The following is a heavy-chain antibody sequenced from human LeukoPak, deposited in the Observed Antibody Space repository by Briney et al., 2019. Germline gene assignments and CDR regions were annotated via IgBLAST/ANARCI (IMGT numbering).Heavy chain of an antibody. V-gene: IGHV4-39*01. Sequence: PSETLSLTCTVSGGSISSSSYYWGWIRQPPGKGLEWIGSIYYSGSTYYNPSLKSRVTISVDTSKNQFSLKLSSVTAADTAVYYCARQLRYYDSSGYYILAFDIWGQGTMVTVSS. D-gene: IGHD3-22*01. J-gene: IGHJ3*02. CDR2: IYYSGST. CDR1: GGSISSSSYY. CDR3: ARQLRYYDSSGYYILAFDI.